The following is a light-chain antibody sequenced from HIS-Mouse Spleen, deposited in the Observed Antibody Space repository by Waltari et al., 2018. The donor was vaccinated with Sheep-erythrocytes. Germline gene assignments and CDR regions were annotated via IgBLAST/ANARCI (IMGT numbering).Light chain of an antibody. Sequence: QSALTQPRSASGPPGQSVTISCTGPTSDVGGYNYVSRYQQHPGKAPKLIIYHVSKRPSGVPDRFSGSKSGNTASLTISGLQAEDEADYYCCSYAGSYNHVFATGTKVTVL. CDR3: CSYAGSYNHV. J-gene: IGLJ1*01. CDR2: HVS. V-gene: IGLV2-11*01. CDR1: TSDVGGYNY.